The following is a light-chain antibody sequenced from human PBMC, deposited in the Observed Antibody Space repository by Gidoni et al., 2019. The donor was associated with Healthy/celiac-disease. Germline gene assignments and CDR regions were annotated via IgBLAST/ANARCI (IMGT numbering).Light chain of an antibody. V-gene: IGKV3-11*01. J-gene: IGKJ3*01. CDR3: QQRSNWIFT. Sequence: EIVLTQSPATLSLSPGERATLSCRASQSVSSYLAWYQQKPGQAPRLLIYDASNRATGIPARFRCSGSGTDFTLTISSLEPEDFAVYYCQQRSNWIFTFGPGTKVDIK. CDR2: DAS. CDR1: QSVSSY.